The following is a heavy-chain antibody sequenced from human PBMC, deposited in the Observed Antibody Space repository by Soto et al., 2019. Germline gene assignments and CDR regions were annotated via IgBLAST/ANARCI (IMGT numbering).Heavy chain of an antibody. Sequence: SETLSLTCAVYGLSFSGYDWSWIRQPPGKGLEWIGEINHSGSTNYNPSIKSRFTISVDTSKNQFSLKLSSVTAADTAVYYCDTIRKRAEAGVEYWGQGNMVNVSS. V-gene: IGHV4-34*01. CDR1: GLSFSGYD. D-gene: IGHD6-13*01. CDR3: DTIRKRAEAGVEY. CDR2: INHSGST. J-gene: IGHJ4*02.